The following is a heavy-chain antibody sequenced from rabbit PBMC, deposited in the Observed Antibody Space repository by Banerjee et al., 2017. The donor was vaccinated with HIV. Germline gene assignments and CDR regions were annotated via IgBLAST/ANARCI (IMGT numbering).Heavy chain of an antibody. V-gene: IGHV1S47*01. J-gene: IGHJ4*01. Sequence: QEQLVESGGGLVQPGGSLKLSYKASGFDLSTYGMSWVRQAPGKGLEWIGYNSVDGSAYYASWVNGRFSISRENTQNTVYLQLNSLTAADTATYFCVRDGGGWSPDLWGPGTLVTVS. CDR1: GFDLSTYG. CDR2: NSVDGSA. CDR3: VRDGGGWSPDL. D-gene: IGHD4-1*01.